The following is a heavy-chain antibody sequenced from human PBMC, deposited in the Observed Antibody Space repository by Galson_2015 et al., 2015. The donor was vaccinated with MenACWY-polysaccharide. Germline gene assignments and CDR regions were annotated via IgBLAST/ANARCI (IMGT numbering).Heavy chain of an antibody. J-gene: IGHJ4*02. CDR3: ARDFTNYFDY. Sequence: SLRLSCAASGFTFSSYEMTWVRQAPGKGLEWISYISSTGSTTHYADSVMGRFTISRDNAKSSLYLQMNSLRAEDTAVYYCARDFTNYFDYWGQGTLVTASS. D-gene: IGHD2-2*01. CDR2: ISSTGSTT. V-gene: IGHV3-48*03. CDR1: GFTFSSYE.